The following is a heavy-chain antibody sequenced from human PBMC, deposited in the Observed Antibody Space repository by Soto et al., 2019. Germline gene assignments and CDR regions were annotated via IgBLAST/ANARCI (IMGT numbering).Heavy chain of an antibody. V-gene: IGHV1-46*01. CDR2: INPSGGST. CDR3: ARWHEQWLAIDY. Sequence: VSVKVSCKASGDTFTSHYMRWVRQAPGQGLEWMGMINPSGGSTNYAQKFQGRVTMTADKSTSTVYMELSSLRSEDTAVYYCARWHEQWLAIDYWGQGTLVTVSS. J-gene: IGHJ4*02. CDR1: GDTFTSHY. D-gene: IGHD6-19*01.